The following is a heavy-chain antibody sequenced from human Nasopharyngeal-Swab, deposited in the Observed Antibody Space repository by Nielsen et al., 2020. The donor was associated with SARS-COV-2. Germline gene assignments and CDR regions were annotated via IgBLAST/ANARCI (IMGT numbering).Heavy chain of an antibody. V-gene: IGHV3-23*01. CDR1: GFTFSSYA. D-gene: IGHD1-26*01. CDR2: ISRSGGST. CDR3: AKTPPDGSRWGASYYYYYYYMDV. Sequence: GGSLRLSCAASGFTFSSYAMSWVRQAPGKGLEWVSAISRSGGSTYYADSVKGRFTISIDNSKNPLYLQMNSLRAADTAVYYCAKTPPDGSRWGASYYYYYYYMDVWGKGTTVTVSS. J-gene: IGHJ6*03.